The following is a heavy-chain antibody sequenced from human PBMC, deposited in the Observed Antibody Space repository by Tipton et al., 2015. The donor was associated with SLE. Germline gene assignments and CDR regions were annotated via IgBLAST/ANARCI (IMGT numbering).Heavy chain of an antibody. CDR2: IYYSGSS. J-gene: IGHJ4*02. D-gene: IGHD7-27*01. CDR1: GGSISSSSYY. Sequence: GLVKPSETLSLTCTVSGGSISSSSYYWGWIRQPPGKGLEWIGRIYYSGSSYYNPSLKSRVTISVDTSKNQFSLKLSSVTAADTAVYYCARDPNGGYGSFDYWGLGALVTVSS. V-gene: IGHV4-39*07. CDR3: ARDPNGGYGSFDY.